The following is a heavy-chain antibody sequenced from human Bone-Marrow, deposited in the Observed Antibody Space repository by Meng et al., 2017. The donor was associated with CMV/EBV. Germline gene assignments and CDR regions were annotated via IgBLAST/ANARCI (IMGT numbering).Heavy chain of an antibody. D-gene: IGHD6-6*01. CDR3: YCIAARSDAFDI. CDR1: GFTFNSYE. CDR2: ISNTGDTT. V-gene: IGHV3-48*03. Sequence: GGSLRLSCAASGFTFNSYEMNWVRQAPGKGLEWVSYISNTGDTTYYADSLKGRFTISRDNAKNSLSLQMNSLRAEDTAVYYCYCIAARSDAFDIWGLGTMVTVSS. J-gene: IGHJ3*02.